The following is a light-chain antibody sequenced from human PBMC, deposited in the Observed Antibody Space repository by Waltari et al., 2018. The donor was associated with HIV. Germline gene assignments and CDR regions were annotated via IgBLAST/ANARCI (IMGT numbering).Light chain of an antibody. J-gene: IGLJ2*01. CDR1: TSDVGAYNF. CDR2: AVS. Sequence: QSALTQPASVSGSPGQSITISCTGTTSDVGAYNFVSWYQQYPGKAPKLLISAVSNRPSGVSNRCSGSKSANTASLSISGLQAEDEADYYCSSYTSSSTLVVFGGGTKLTVL. V-gene: IGLV2-14*01. CDR3: SSYTSSSTLVV.